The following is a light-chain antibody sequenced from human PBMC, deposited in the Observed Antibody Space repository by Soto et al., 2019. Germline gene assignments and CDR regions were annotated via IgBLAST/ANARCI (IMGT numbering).Light chain of an antibody. CDR3: QQYNNWPPYT. V-gene: IGKV3-11*01. CDR1: QRITSY. J-gene: IGKJ2*01. CDR2: DAT. Sequence: EIVLTQSPATLSLSPGERATLSCRASQRITSYLAWYQQRPGQAPRLLMYDATNRASGVPARFSGSKSETEFTLTISSLQPEDFAVYYCQQYNNWPPYTFGQGTKVDIK.